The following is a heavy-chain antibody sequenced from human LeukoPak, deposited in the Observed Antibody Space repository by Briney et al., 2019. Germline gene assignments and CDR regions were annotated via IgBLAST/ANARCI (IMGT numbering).Heavy chain of an antibody. CDR2: INPNSGGT. Sequence: ASVKLSCKASGYTLTGYYMHWVRHAPGQGLEWMGWINPNSGGTNYAQNFQGRVTMTRDTSISTAYMELTRLRSDDTAVYYCARDSGYSSSREDWFDPWGQGTLVTVSS. CDR1: GYTLTGYY. V-gene: IGHV1-2*02. D-gene: IGHD6-13*01. J-gene: IGHJ5*02. CDR3: ARDSGYSSSREDWFDP.